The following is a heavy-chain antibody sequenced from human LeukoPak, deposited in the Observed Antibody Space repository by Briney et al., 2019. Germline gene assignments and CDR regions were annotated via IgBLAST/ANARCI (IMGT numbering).Heavy chain of an antibody. V-gene: IGHV1-2*02. J-gene: IGHJ5*02. CDR2: INPNSGGT. Sequence: GASVKVSCKASGYTFTSYYMHWVRQAPGQGLEWMGWINPNSGGTNYAQKFQGRVTMTRDTSISTAYMELSRLRSDDTAVYYCARAFSGYGSGNPHFDPWGQGTLVTVSS. CDR3: ARAFSGYGSGNPHFDP. CDR1: GYTFTSYY. D-gene: IGHD3-10*01.